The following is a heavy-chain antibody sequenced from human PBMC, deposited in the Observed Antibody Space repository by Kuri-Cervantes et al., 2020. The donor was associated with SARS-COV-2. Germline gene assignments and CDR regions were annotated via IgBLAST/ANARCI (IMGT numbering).Heavy chain of an antibody. CDR3: ATHDSRGYYYDY. CDR2: INPSGGST. J-gene: IGHJ4*02. V-gene: IGHV1-46*01. D-gene: IGHD3-22*01. CDR1: GYTFTSYY. Sequence: ASVKVSCKASGYTFTSYYVHWVRQAPGQGLEWMGIINPSGGSTSYAQKFQGGVTMTRDTSTSTVYMELRSLTSDDTAVYYCATHDSRGYYYDYWGQGTLVTVSS.